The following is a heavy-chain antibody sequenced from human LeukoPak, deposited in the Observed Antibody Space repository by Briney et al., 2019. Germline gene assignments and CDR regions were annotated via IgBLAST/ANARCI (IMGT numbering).Heavy chain of an antibody. D-gene: IGHD3-3*01. Sequence: GESLKISCRGSGYSFTSYWIGWVRQMPGKGLEWMGIIYPGDSDTRYSPSFQGQVTISADKSISTAYLQWSSLKASDTAMYYCARRVDFWSGYPGFDPWGQGTLVTVSS. CDR2: IYPGDSDT. CDR3: ARRVDFWSGYPGFDP. CDR1: GYSFTSYW. V-gene: IGHV5-51*01. J-gene: IGHJ5*02.